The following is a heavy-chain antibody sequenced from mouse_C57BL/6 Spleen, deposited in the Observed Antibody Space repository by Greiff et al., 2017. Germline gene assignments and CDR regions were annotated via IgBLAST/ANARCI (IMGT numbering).Heavy chain of an antibody. Sequence: EVHLVESGPVLVKPGASVKMSCKASGYTFTDYYMNWVKQSHGKSLEWIGVINPYNGGTSCNQKFKGKATLTVDKSSSTAYMELNSLTSEDSAVYYCARTYYGNPIDYWGKGTTLTVSS. CDR2: INPYNGGT. V-gene: IGHV1-19*01. J-gene: IGHJ2*01. CDR1: GYTFTDYY. CDR3: ARTYYGNPIDY. D-gene: IGHD2-10*01.